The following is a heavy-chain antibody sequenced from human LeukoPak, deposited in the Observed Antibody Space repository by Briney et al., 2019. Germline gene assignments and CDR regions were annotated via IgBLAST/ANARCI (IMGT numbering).Heavy chain of an antibody. CDR3: ASSLLERGSGSYLWFYYYMDV. D-gene: IGHD3-10*01. CDR2: IYTSGST. CDR1: GGSISSYY. Sequence: PWETLSLTCTVSGGSISSYYWSWIRQPSGKGLEWIGRIYTSGSTNYNPSLKSRVTMSVDTSKNQFSLKLSSVTAADTAVYYCASSLLERGSGSYLWFYYYMDVWGKGTTVTVSS. J-gene: IGHJ6*03. V-gene: IGHV4-4*07.